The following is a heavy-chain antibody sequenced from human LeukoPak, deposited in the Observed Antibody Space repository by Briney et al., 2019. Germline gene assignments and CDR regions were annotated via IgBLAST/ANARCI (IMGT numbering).Heavy chain of an antibody. CDR1: GGSISSGSYY. V-gene: IGHV4-61*02. J-gene: IGHJ4*02. Sequence: SQTLSLTCTVSGGSISSGSYYWSWIRQPAGKGLEWIGRIYTSGSTNYNPSLESRVTISVDTSKNQFSLKLSSVTAADTAVYYCCRSYYGSAPTDYWGQGTLVTVSS. CDR2: IYTSGST. D-gene: IGHD3-10*01. CDR3: CRSYYGSAPTDY.